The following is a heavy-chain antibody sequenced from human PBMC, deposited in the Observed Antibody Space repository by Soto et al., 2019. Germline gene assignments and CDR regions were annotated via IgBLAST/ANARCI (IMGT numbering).Heavy chain of an antibody. D-gene: IGHD6-13*01. J-gene: IGHJ5*02. CDR2: ISAYNGNT. Sequence: QVQLVQSGAEVKKPGASVKVSCKASGYTFTSYGISWVRQAPGQGLEWMGWISAYNGNTNYAQKLQGRVTMTTDTSTSTAYMELRSLRSDDTAVYYCARRYSSSVRLFRAIWFDPWGQGTLVTVSS. CDR3: ARRYSSSVRLFRAIWFDP. V-gene: IGHV1-18*01. CDR1: GYTFTSYG.